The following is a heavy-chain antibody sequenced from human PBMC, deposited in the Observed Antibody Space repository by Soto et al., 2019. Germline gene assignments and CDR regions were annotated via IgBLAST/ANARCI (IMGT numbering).Heavy chain of an antibody. CDR3: ARVGGGTKVTLHYFDN. V-gene: IGHV1-69*12. D-gene: IGHD4-17*01. CDR1: GDTFSSYA. J-gene: IGHJ4*02. Sequence: QGQLVQSGAEVKKPGSSVKVSCKASGDTFSSYAISWVRQAPGQRLEWMGGIIPIFGTTSYAQNFLGRATITADESTSTAYKELSSLRSEDTAVYYCARVGGGTKVTLHYFDNWGQGTLVTVSP. CDR2: IIPIFGTT.